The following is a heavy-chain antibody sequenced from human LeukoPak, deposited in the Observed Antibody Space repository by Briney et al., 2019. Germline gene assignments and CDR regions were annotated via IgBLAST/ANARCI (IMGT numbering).Heavy chain of an antibody. CDR1: GGSISNYY. V-gene: IGHV4-59*08. CDR2: IHYSGRT. CDR3: ARHQDGYGDYFDF. Sequence: PSETLSLTCTVSGGSISNYYWSWIRQPPGKGLEWIGYIHYSGRTKYDPSLESRVTISVDTSKNQFSLKASSVTAPDTATYYCARHQDGYGDYFDFWGQGILVTVSS. D-gene: IGHD5-24*01. J-gene: IGHJ4*02.